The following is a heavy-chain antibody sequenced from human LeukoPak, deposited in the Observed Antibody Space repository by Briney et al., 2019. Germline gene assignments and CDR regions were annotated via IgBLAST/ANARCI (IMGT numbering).Heavy chain of an antibody. V-gene: IGHV3-64*04. Sequence: PGGALRLSCSASGFTFSSYAMHWVRQAPGKGLEYVSAISSNGGSTYYADSVKGRFTISRDNSKNTLYLQMNSLRAEDTAVYYCAKGQQLESKLDYWGQGTLVTVSA. CDR2: ISSNGGST. D-gene: IGHD6-13*01. CDR1: GFTFSSYA. J-gene: IGHJ4*02. CDR3: AKGQQLESKLDY.